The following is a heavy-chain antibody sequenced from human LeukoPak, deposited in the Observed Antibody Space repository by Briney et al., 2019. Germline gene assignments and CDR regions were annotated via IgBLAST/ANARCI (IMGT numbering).Heavy chain of an antibody. CDR1: GGSISGYY. J-gene: IGHJ4*02. D-gene: IGHD3-22*01. CDR3: ARATYDSSVHFDY. Sequence: KPSETLSLTCTVSGGSISGYYWSWIRQPPGKGLEWIGYIYYSGSTNYNPSLQSRVTISVDTSKSRFSLKLSSVTAADTAVYYCARATYDSSVHFDYWGQGTLVTVSS. V-gene: IGHV4-59*01. CDR2: IYYSGST.